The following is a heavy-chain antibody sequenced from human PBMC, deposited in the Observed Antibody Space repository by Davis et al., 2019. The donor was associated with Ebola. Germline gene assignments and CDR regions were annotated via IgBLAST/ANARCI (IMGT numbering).Heavy chain of an antibody. V-gene: IGHV3-74*03. J-gene: IGHJ4*02. Sequence: GESLKISCVASGFTFSSHWVHWVRQAPGKGLVWVSRISPDGTETTYADSVKGRFTISRDNAKNTLFLQMNNLRYEDTAVYYCARVCGVDCTYGDWGQGTLVTVSS. D-gene: IGHD2-21*01. CDR2: ISPDGTET. CDR1: GFTFSSHW. CDR3: ARVCGVDCTYGD.